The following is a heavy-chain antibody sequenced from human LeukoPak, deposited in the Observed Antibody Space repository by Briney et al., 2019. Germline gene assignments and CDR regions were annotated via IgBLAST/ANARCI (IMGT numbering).Heavy chain of an antibody. D-gene: IGHD3-10*01. CDR3: ARGSPVASGRYSIYSS. Sequence: GGSLRLSCAASGFTVRNYCMSWVRQAPGKGLEWVAVIYGDGSTYYADSVKGRFTISSDNLKNTLSLQMDSLRAADTAMYYCARGSPVASGRYSIYSSWGQGTLVTVSP. J-gene: IGHJ5*02. CDR2: IYGDGST. CDR1: GFTVRNYC. V-gene: IGHV3-53*01.